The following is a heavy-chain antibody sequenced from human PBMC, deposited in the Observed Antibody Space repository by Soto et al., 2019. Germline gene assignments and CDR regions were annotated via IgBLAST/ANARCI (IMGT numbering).Heavy chain of an antibody. CDR1: GFTFSSYG. Sequence: QVQLVESGGGVVQPGRSLRLSCAASGFTFSSYGMHWVRQAPGKGLEWVAVISYDGSNKYYADSVKGRFTISRDNSKNTMYLLMNSLRAEDTAVYYCAKDWRGDYVWGSHRPIDYWGQGTLVTVSS. V-gene: IGHV3-30*18. D-gene: IGHD3-16*02. CDR2: ISYDGSNK. CDR3: AKDWRGDYVWGSHRPIDY. J-gene: IGHJ4*02.